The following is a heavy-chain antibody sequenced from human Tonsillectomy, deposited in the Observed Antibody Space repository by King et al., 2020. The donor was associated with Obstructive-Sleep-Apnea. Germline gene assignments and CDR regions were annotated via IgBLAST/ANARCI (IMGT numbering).Heavy chain of an antibody. V-gene: IGHV5-51*01. CDR3: ARRYSVAASFDY. Sequence: QLVQSGAEVKKPGESLKISCKGSGDSFTSYWNGWVRQMPGKGLEWRGIIYPGDSDTRYSPSFQCQVTISADKSINTAFLQWSSLQAPDTAIYYCARRYSVAASFDYWGQGTLVTVSS. J-gene: IGHJ4*02. CDR1: GDSFTSYW. CDR2: IYPGDSDT. D-gene: IGHD5-12*01.